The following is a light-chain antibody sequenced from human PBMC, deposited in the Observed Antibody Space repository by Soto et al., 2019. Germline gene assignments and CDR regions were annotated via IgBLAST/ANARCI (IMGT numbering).Light chain of an antibody. V-gene: IGLV1-44*01. Sequence: QSVLTQPPSASGTPGQRVTISCSGSSSNIESNSVNWYQQLPGTAPKLLIYSNDQRPSGVPDRFSGSKSGTSASLAISWLQSADEADYYCAAWDDSLNGVLFAGGTKVTVL. CDR1: SSNIESNS. CDR3: AAWDDSLNGVL. CDR2: SND. J-gene: IGLJ2*01.